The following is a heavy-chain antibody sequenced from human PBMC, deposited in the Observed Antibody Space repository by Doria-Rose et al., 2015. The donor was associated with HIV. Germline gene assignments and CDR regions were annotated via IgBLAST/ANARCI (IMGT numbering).Heavy chain of an antibody. V-gene: IGHV3-21*01. J-gene: IGHJ4*02. CDR3: ATGVTLDY. CDR1: GFTFSSHR. Sequence: VQLVQSGGGLVRPGGSLRLSCATSGFTFSSHRINWVRQAPGKGLECVSSISSTSAEINYADSVRGRFYITRNNARNSLYLQMDSLRAEDTAIYYCATGVTLDYWGQGTLVTVSS. CDR2: ISSTSAEI. D-gene: IGHD3-10*01.